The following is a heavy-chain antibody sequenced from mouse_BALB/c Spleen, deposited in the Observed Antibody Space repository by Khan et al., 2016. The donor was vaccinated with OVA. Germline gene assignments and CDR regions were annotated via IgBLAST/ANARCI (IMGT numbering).Heavy chain of an antibody. CDR3: TSDRIDY. V-gene: IGHV1-7*01. Sequence: LEESGAELAKPGASVKMSCKASGYTFTTYWMHWVKQRPGQGLEWIGYINPTSGYTDYNEKFKDRATLSADKSSSTAYMQLGSLTSENSAVYYWTSDRIDYWGQGTTLTVSS. CDR1: GYTFTTYW. J-gene: IGHJ2*01. CDR2: INPTSGYT.